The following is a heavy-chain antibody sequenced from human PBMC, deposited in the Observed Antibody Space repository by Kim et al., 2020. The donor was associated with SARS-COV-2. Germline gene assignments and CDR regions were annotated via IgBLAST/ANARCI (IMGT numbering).Heavy chain of an antibody. V-gene: IGHV3-9*01. D-gene: IGHD2-8*02. CDR2: FMWDGSRV. J-gene: IGHJ6*02. Sequence: GGSLRLSCVASPFTFDEHAMHWVRQAPGKGLEWVSAFMWDGSRVGYADSVKGRFTISRDNAKKSLFLQMNSLRPEDRALYYCVKDINPGGADGWGQGTTAIVS. CDR1: PFTFDEHA. CDR3: VKDINPGGADG.